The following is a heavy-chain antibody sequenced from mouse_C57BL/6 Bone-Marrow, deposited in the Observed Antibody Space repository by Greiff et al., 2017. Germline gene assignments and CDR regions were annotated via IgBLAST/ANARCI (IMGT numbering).Heavy chain of an antibody. CDR2: ITHSGET. CDR3: AGVDYYGSSYFDY. J-gene: IGHJ2*01. Sequence: QVQLKQSGPGLVKPSQSLFLTCSITGFPITSGYYWIWIRQSPGKPLGWMGYITHSGETFYNPSLQSPISITRETSKNQFFLQLNSVTTEDTAMYYCAGVDYYGSSYFDYWGQGTTLTVSS. D-gene: IGHD1-1*01. V-gene: IGHV12-3*01. CDR1: GFPITSGYY.